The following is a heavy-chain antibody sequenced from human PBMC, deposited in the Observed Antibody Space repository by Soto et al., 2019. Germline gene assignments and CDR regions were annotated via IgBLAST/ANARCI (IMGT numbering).Heavy chain of an antibody. V-gene: IGHV4-39*01. D-gene: IGHD3-3*02. CDR1: GGSISSSSYY. Sequence: SETLSLTCTVSGGSISSSSYYWGWIRQPPGKGLEWIGSIYYSGSTYYNPSLRSRVTISVDTSKNQFSLKLSSVTAADTAVYYCASPKIAFYNWFDPWGQGTLVTVS. CDR3: ASPKIAFYNWFDP. CDR2: IYYSGST. J-gene: IGHJ5*02.